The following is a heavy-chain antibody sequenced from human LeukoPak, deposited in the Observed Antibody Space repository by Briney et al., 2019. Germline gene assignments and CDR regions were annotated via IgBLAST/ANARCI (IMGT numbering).Heavy chain of an antibody. D-gene: IGHD3-3*01. CDR3: VKNFDP. CDR2: INRSGSA. J-gene: IGHJ5*02. CDR1: GGSLTDDY. Sequence: PSETLSLTCAVYGGSLTDDYWSWIRQPPRRGLEWIGDINRSGSANYNPSLRGRVTISLDTSKNHFSLRLNSVTAADTAMYYCVKNFDPWGQGTLVTVSS. V-gene: IGHV4-34*01.